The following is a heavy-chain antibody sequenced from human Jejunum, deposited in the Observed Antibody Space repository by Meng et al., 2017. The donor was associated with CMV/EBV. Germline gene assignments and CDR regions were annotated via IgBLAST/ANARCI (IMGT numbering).Heavy chain of an antibody. V-gene: IGHV3-21*01. Sequence: SGAAYGCMFSGYRMNWVRQAPGKGLEWVSSITGSSFYIYYADSVKGRFTISRDNAKNSLYLQMNSLRAEDTDVYYCVTSERYDYWGQGTLVTVSS. D-gene: IGHD1-1*01. CDR1: GCMFSGYR. CDR2: ITGSSFYI. J-gene: IGHJ4*02. CDR3: VTSERYDY.